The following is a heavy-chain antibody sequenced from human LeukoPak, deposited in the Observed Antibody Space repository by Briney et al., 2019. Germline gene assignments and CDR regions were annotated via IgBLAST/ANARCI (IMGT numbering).Heavy chain of an antibody. CDR3: ARGRPNDYVWGSYPKKPFDY. D-gene: IGHD3-16*02. J-gene: IGHJ4*02. CDR2: INHSGST. Sequence: SETLSLTCAVYGGSFSGYYWSWIRQPPGKGLEWSGEINHSGSTNYNPSLKSRVTISVDTSKNQFSLKLSSVTAADTAVYYCARGRPNDYVWGSYPKKPFDYWGQGTLVTVSS. V-gene: IGHV4-34*01. CDR1: GGSFSGYY.